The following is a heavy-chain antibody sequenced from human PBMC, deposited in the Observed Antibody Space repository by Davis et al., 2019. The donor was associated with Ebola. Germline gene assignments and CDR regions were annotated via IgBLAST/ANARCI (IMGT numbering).Heavy chain of an antibody. Sequence: PGGSLRLSCAASGFTFSSYGMHWVRQAPGKGLEWVAVIWYDGSNKYYADSVKGRFAISRDNSKNSLYLQMNSLRTEDTALYYCAKDIYRFQLPDLYYYYYGMDVWGQGTTVTVSS. J-gene: IGHJ6*02. CDR3: AKDIYRFQLPDLYYYYYGMDV. V-gene: IGHV3-33*03. CDR2: IWYDGSNK. CDR1: GFTFSSYG. D-gene: IGHD2-2*01.